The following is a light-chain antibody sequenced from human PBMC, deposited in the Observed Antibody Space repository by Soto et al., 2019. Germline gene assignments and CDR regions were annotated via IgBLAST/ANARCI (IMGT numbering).Light chain of an antibody. V-gene: IGLV1-51*01. J-gene: IGLJ2*01. CDR2: DTN. Sequence: QSVLTQPPSVSAAPGQKVTISCSGSSSNIGNNYVSWYQQLPGTAPKLLIYDTNKRPSGIPDRFSGSKTGTSATQAITGLQTGDEADYYCGKWDSSLNTPVEFGGGTQQTVL. CDR3: GKWDSSLNTPVE. CDR1: SSNIGNNY.